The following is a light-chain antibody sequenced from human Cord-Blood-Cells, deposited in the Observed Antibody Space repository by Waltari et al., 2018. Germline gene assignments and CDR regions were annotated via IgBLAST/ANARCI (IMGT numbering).Light chain of an antibody. CDR1: QTIRTTY. V-gene: IGKV3-20*01. CDR2: GTF. Sequence: IVLTQSPVTLSLSPGEGATPSCRTSQTIRTTYLAWYQQNPGQAPTLLIYGTFSRAAGIPDRFTGSGSGTDFSLPISSLEPEDFATYYCQQYDISPLTFGGGTQVEIK. J-gene: IGKJ4*02. CDR3: QQYDISPLT.